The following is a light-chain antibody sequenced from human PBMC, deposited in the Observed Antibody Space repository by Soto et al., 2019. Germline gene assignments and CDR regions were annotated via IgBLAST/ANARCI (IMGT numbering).Light chain of an antibody. CDR3: LQTHDYPYT. CDR1: QGVRYD. V-gene: IGKV1-6*01. Sequence: AIQMTQSPSSLSAVVGDRVTITCRASQGVRYDLGWYQQKPGRAPKLLIFAASSLQSGVPSRFSGSGSGTDFTLTISSLQPEDFATYYCLQTHDYPYTFGQGTKLEIK. J-gene: IGKJ2*01. CDR2: AAS.